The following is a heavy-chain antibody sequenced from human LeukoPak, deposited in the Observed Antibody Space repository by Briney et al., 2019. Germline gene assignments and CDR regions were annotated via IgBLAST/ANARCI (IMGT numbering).Heavy chain of an antibody. CDR3: AKATYYYDSSGRLLYYYYYYMDV. CDR1: GFTFSSYA. Sequence: GGSLRLSCAASGFTFSSYAMHWVRQAPGKGPEWVAVISYDGSNKYYADSVKGRFTISRDNSKNTLYLQMNSLRAEDTAVYYCAKATYYYDSSGRLLYYYYYYMDVWGKGTTVTISS. J-gene: IGHJ6*03. CDR2: ISYDGSNK. D-gene: IGHD3-22*01. V-gene: IGHV3-30*04.